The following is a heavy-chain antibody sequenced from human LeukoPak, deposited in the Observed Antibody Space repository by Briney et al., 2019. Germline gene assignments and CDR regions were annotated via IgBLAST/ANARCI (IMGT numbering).Heavy chain of an antibody. CDR3: ARDPGVVPAAYDY. J-gene: IGHJ4*02. Sequence: GGSLRLSCAASGFTFSFYWMSWARQAPGKGLEWVANIKQDGSDKYYVDSVKGRFTISRDNAKNSVYLQMNSLRAEDTAIYYCARDPGVVPAAYDYWGQGTLVSVSS. V-gene: IGHV3-7*03. D-gene: IGHD2-2*01. CDR2: IKQDGSDK. CDR1: GFTFSFYW.